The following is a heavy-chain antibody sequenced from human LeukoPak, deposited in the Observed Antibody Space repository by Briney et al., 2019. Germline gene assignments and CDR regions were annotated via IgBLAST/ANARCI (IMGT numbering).Heavy chain of an antibody. V-gene: IGHV3-48*03. D-gene: IGHD3-10*01. CDR2: ISSSGSTI. Sequence: PGGSLRLSCAASGFTFSSYEMNWVRQAPGKGLEWVSYISSSGSTIYYADSVKGRFTISRDNAKNSLYLQMNSLRAEDTAVYYCAGIPPRFGELLLDYWGQGTLVTVSS. CDR1: GFTFSSYE. J-gene: IGHJ4*02. CDR3: AGIPPRFGELLLDY.